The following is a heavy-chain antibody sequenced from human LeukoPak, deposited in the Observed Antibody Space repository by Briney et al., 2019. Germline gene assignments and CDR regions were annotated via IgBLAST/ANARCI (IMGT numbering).Heavy chain of an antibody. V-gene: IGHV3-30*18. J-gene: IGHJ6*02. CDR3: AKRYSGYGDYNYYGMDV. CDR2: ISIDGSKT. CDR1: GFTFGSYG. Sequence: LAGGSLRLSCAPSGFTFGSYGLHWVRQAPGKGLEWVALISIDGSKTNYADSVKGRFSISRDNSKNTVYLRMNNLRAEDTAVYYCAKRYSGYGDYNYYGMDVWGQGTTVTVSS. D-gene: IGHD5-12*01.